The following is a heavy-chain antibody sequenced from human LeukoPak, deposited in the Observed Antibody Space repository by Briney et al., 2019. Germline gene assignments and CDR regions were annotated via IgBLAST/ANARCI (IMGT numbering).Heavy chain of an antibody. CDR3: ASSGDGYTANFDY. CDR1: GGSFSGYY. J-gene: IGHJ4*02. CDR2: INHSGST. D-gene: IGHD5-24*01. V-gene: IGHV4-34*01. Sequence: SETLSLTCAVYGGSFSGYYWSWLRQPPGKGREWIGEINHSGSTNYNPSLKSRVTISVDTSKNQFSLKLSSVTAADTAVYYCASSGDGYTANFDYWGQGTLVTVSS.